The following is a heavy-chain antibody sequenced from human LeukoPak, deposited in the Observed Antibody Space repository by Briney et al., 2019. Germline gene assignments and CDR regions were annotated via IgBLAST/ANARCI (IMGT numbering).Heavy chain of an antibody. V-gene: IGHV1-2*02. D-gene: IGHD2-21*01. CDR2: INPNSGGT. CDR3: ARGLFSLRRLAAGYYFDY. Sequence: AASVKVSCKASGYTFTGYYMHWVRQAPGQGLEWMGWINPNSGGTNYAQKFQGRVTMTRDTSISTAYMELSRLRSDDTAVYYCARGLFSLRRLAAGYYFDYWGQGTLVTVSS. CDR1: GYTFTGYY. J-gene: IGHJ4*02.